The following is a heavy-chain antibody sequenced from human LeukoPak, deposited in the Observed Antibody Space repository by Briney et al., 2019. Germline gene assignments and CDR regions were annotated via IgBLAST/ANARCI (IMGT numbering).Heavy chain of an antibody. V-gene: IGHV3-21*01. CDR2: ISSSSTYI. CDR3: ATSPLWGYAFDI. CDR1: GFTFSSYS. J-gene: IGHJ3*02. Sequence: GGPLRLSCAASGFTFSSYSMNWVRQAPGKGLEWVSSISSSSTYIFYADSVKGRFTISRDNAKNSLYLQMNSLRAEDTAVYYCATSPLWGYAFDIWGQGTMVTVSS. D-gene: IGHD2/OR15-2a*01.